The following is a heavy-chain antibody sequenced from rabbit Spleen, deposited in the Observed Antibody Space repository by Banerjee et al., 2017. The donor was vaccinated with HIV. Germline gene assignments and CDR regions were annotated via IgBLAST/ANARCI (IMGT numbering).Heavy chain of an antibody. D-gene: IGHD1-1*01. CDR2: INTVTGKS. J-gene: IGHJ6*01. CDR3: ARDTSSSFSSYGMDL. V-gene: IGHV1S45*01. CDR1: GFSFNSGYD. Sequence: QQQLVEYGGDLVQPEGSLTLTCTASGFSFNSGYDMCWVRQAPGKGLEWIACINTVTGKSVYATWAKGRFTISRTSSTTVTLQMTRLTAADTATYFCARDTSSSFSSYGMDLWGQGTLVTVS.